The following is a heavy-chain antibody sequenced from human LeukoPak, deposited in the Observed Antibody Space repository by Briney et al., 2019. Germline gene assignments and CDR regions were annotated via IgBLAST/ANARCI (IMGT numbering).Heavy chain of an antibody. Sequence: ASVKVSCKASGYTFTSYGISWVRQAPGQRLEWMGWISAYNGNTNYAQKLQGRVTMTTDTSTSTAYMELRSLRSDDTAVYYCARVEISSGFNYYYDSSGYSDYWGQGTLVTVSS. J-gene: IGHJ4*02. CDR3: ARVEISSGFNYYYDSSGYSDY. CDR2: ISAYNGNT. CDR1: GYTFTSYG. V-gene: IGHV1-18*01. D-gene: IGHD3-22*01.